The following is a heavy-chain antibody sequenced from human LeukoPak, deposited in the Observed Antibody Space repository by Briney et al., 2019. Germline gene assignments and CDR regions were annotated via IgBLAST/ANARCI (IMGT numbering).Heavy chain of an antibody. CDR2: IYHSGTT. V-gene: IGHV4-38-2*01. D-gene: IGHD3-16*02. Sequence: SETLSLTCAVSGYSISSGYYWGWIRQPPGKGLEWIGSIYHSGTTYYNPPLKSRVTIPVDTSKNQFSLKLSSVTAADTAVYYCARGPGYVWGSYRRPIDYWGQGTLVTVSS. J-gene: IGHJ4*02. CDR3: ARGPGYVWGSYRRPIDY. CDR1: GYSISSGYY.